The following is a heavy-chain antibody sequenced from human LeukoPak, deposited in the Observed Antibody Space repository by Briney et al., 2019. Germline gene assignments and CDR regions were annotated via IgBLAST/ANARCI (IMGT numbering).Heavy chain of an antibody. CDR1: GGSISSSSYY. D-gene: IGHD2-2*01. J-gene: IGHJ6*02. CDR3: ARYAGPYYYYGMDV. CDR2: IYYSGST. V-gene: IGHV4-39*01. Sequence: PSETLSLTCTVSGGSISSSSYYWGWIRQPPGKGLEWIGSIYYSGSTYYNTSLKSRVTISVDTSKNQFSLKLSSVTAADTAVYYCARYAGPYYYYGMDVWGQGTTVTVSS.